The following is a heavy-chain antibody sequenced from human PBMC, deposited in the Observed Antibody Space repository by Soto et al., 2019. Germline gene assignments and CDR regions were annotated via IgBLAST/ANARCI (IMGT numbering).Heavy chain of an antibody. V-gene: IGHV1-18*04. CDR3: ASDKLLQNIYYYSGMDV. Sequence: ASVKVSCKASGYTFTSYGISWVRQAPGQGLEWMGWISAYNGNTNYAQKLQGRVTMTTDTSTSTAYMELRSLRSDDTAVYYCASDKLLQNIYYYSGMDVWGQGTTVTVYS. J-gene: IGHJ6*02. D-gene: IGHD2-21*01. CDR2: ISAYNGNT. CDR1: GYTFTSYG.